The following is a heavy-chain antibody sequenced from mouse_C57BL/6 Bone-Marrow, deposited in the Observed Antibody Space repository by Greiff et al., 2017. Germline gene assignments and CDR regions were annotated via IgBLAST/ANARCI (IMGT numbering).Heavy chain of an antibody. D-gene: IGHD2-3*01. CDR1: GFTFSDYG. CDR2: ISTLAYSI. V-gene: IGHV5-15*01. Sequence: EVQRVESGGGLVQPGGSLKLSCAASGFTFSDYGMAWVRQAPRQGPEWVAFISTLAYSIYYADTVKGRFTISRENAKNTLYLARSSLRSEDTDMYYCARHGYDGNPVAMDDWGWGKSATVTS. J-gene: IGHJ4*01. CDR3: ARHGYDGNPVAMDD.